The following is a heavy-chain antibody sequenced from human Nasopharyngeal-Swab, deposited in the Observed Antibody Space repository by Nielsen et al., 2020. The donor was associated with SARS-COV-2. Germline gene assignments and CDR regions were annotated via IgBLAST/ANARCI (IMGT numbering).Heavy chain of an antibody. CDR3: ARYHYLDV. Sequence: SETLSLTCTVSGASVSDYYWSWVRQPPGKGLEWLGSFYSTETPDYNPSLNSRVVMSTDTSKNQLSLRLTSVTAADTAVYYCARYHYLDVWGKGTTVTVSS. V-gene: IGHV4-59*02. CDR2: FYSTETP. CDR1: GASVSDYY. J-gene: IGHJ6*03.